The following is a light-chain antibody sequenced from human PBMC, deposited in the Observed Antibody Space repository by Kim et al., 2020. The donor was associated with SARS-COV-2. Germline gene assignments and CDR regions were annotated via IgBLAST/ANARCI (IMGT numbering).Light chain of an antibody. V-gene: IGLV2-11*01. CDR3: CSFADDSTWV. Sequence: QSVLTQPRSVSGSPGQSVTISCTGDSTDVGHYNYVSWYQQHPGKAPKLIIYDVIERPSGVPDRFSGSKSGNTASLTISGLQAEDEADYYCCSFADDSTWVFGGGAKLTVL. CDR1: STDVGHYNY. CDR2: DVI. J-gene: IGLJ3*02.